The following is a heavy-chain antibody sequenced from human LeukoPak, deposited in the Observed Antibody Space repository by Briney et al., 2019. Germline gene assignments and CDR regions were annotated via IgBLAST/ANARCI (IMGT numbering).Heavy chain of an antibody. Sequence: ASVKVSCKASGYTFTGYYMHWVRQAPGQGLEWIGRINPNSGGTNYAQKFQGRVTMTRDTSISTAYMELSRLRSDDTAVYYCARAPSIAARRAVSFDPWGQGTLVTVSS. CDR2: INPNSGGT. V-gene: IGHV1-2*06. CDR1: GYTFTGYY. D-gene: IGHD6-6*01. CDR3: ARAPSIAARRAVSFDP. J-gene: IGHJ5*02.